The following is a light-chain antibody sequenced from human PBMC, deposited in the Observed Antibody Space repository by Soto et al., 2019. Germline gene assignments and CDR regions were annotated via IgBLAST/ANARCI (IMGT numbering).Light chain of an antibody. CDR3: QSYDSDFVV. CDR2: EVS. CDR1: SSDVGGWPH. Sequence: QSVLTQPASVSASPGQSITISCAGTSSDVGGWPHVSWYQQHPGKAPKLVIYEVSNRPSGVSSRFSGSKSGSTASLTISGLQAEDEADYYCQSYDSDFVVFGGGTKLTVL. J-gene: IGLJ2*01. V-gene: IGLV2-14*01.